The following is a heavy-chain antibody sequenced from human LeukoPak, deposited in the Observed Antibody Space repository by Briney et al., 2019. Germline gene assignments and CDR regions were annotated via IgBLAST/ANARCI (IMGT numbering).Heavy chain of an antibody. CDR1: GVTFRSFA. V-gene: IGHV3-23*01. CDR3: AKHTGRRAFDF. J-gene: IGHJ3*01. Sequence: GGSLRLSCAACGVTFRSFAMTWVRQAPGKGLEWVSGISGSGGSTYYANSVKGRFTISRANSKNALYLQMDSLLAEDTAIYYCAKHTGRRAFDFWGQGTMVTVSS. CDR2: ISGSGGST. D-gene: IGHD7-27*01.